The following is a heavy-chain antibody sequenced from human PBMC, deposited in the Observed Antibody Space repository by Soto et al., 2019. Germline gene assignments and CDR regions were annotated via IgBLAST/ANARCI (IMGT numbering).Heavy chain of an antibody. V-gene: IGHV3-23*01. CDR3: AKGWGDY. CDR1: GFTFSSYT. CDR2: ISSSGGST. J-gene: IGHJ4*02. D-gene: IGHD7-27*01. Sequence: EVQLLESGGGLVQPGGSLRLSCAASGFTFSSYTMSWVRKGPGKGLEWVSGISSSGGSTVYADSVKGRFTISRDNFKNTLYLQTNSLRAEDTAVYYCAKGWGDYWGQGTPVTVSS.